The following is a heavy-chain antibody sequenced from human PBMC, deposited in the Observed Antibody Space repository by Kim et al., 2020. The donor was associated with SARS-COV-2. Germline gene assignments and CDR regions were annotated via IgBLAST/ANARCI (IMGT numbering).Heavy chain of an antibody. D-gene: IGHD3-22*01. CDR2: IIPIFGTA. CDR3: AREIRYYDSSGYPYYFGY. CDR1: GGTFSSYA. Sequence: SVKVSCKASGGTFSSYAISWVRQTPGQGLEWMGGIIPIFGTANYAQKFQGRVTITADESTSTAYMELSSLRSEDTAVYYCAREIRYYDSSGYPYYFGYWGQGTLVTVSS. V-gene: IGHV1-69*13. J-gene: IGHJ4*02.